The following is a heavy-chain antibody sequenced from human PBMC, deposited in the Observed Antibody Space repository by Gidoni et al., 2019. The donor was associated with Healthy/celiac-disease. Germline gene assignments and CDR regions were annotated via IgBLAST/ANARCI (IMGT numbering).Heavy chain of an antibody. J-gene: IGHJ5*02. CDR1: GGSISSSRYY. CDR3: ARHSIGGWFDP. Sequence: QLQLQESGPGLVQPSETLSLTCTVAGGSISSSRYYWVWIRQPPGKWREWIGSIYYSGSTYYNPALKSRGTISVDTSKNQFSLKLSSVTAADTAVYYCARHSIGGWFDPWGQGTLVTVSS. V-gene: IGHV4-39*01. D-gene: IGHD6-6*01. CDR2: IYYSGST.